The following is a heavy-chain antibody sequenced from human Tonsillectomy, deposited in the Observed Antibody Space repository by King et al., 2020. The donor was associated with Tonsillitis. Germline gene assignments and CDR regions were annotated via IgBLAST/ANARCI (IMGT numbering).Heavy chain of an antibody. Sequence: QLQESGPGLVKPSETLSLTCTVSGGSISSSSYYWGWIRQPPGKGLEWIGSIYYSGSTYYNPSLKSRVTISVDTSKNQFSLKLSSVTAADTAVYYCASLQLNIVWFGELSWFDPWGQGTLVTVSS. CDR2: IYYSGST. CDR1: GGSISSSSYY. CDR3: ASLQLNIVWFGELSWFDP. J-gene: IGHJ5*02. V-gene: IGHV4-39*01. D-gene: IGHD3-10*01.